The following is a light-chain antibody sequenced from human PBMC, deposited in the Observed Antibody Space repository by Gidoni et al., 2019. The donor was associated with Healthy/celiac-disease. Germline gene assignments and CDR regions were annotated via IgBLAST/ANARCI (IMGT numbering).Light chain of an antibody. V-gene: IGKV1-5*01. CDR2: DAS. CDR3: QQYNSYPWT. CDR1: QSISSW. Sequence: DIQMTQSPSTLSASVGDRVTITCRASQSISSWLAWYQQKPGKAPELLIYDASSLESGVPSRFSGSGSGTEFTLTISSLQPDDFATYYCQQYNSYPWTFXQXTKVEIK. J-gene: IGKJ1*01.